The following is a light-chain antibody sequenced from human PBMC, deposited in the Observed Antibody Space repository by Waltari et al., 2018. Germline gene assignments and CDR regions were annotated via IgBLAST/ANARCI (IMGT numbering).Light chain of an antibody. CDR2: DVS. CDR3: GSYTSSITLV. Sequence: QSALTQPASVSGSPGQSITISCTGTSSDVGGSDYVSWYQQHPAKAPKLMIYDVSNRPSGVSNRFSGSKSGNTASLTISGLQADDEADYYCGSYTSSITLVFGGGTKLTVL. V-gene: IGLV2-14*03. CDR1: SSDVGGSDY. J-gene: IGLJ2*01.